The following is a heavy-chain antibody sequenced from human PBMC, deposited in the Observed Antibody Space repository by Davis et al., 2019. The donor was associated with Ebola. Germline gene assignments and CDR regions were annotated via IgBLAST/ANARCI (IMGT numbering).Heavy chain of an antibody. D-gene: IGHD5-18*01. CDR2: INTNTGNP. CDR3: GRCEENPDTTMVSCFDY. V-gene: IGHV7-4-1*02. J-gene: IGHJ4*02. Sequence: ASVKVSCKASGYTFTSYTMNWVRQAPGQGLEWMGWINTNTGNPTYAQGFTGRFVFSLDSSVSTAYLQISSLKAEDTAVYYCGRCEENPDTTMVSCFDYWGQGTLVTVSS. CDR1: GYTFTSYT.